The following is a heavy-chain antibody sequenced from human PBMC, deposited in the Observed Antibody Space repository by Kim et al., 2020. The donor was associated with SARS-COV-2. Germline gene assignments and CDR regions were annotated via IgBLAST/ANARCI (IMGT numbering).Heavy chain of an antibody. V-gene: IGHV1-2*02. J-gene: IGHJ4*02. CDR2: INPNSGGT. CDR3: ATLPAARTTNRGNFDY. D-gene: IGHD2-2*01. CDR1: GYTFTGYY. Sequence: ASVKVSCKASGYTFTGYYMHWVRQAPGQGLEWMGWINPNSGGTNYAQKFQGRVTMTRDTSISTAYMELSRLRSDDTAVYYCATLPAARTTNRGNFDYWGQGTLVTVSS.